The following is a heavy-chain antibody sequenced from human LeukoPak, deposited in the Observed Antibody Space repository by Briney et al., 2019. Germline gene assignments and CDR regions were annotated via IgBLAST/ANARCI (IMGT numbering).Heavy chain of an antibody. CDR1: GGSISSYY. D-gene: IGHD1-26*01. Sequence: SETLSLTCTVSGGSISSYYWSWIRQPPGKGLEWIGYIYYSGSTNYNPSLKSRVTISVDTSKNQFSLKLSSVTAADTAVYYCARDVIVGATDAFDIWGQGTMVTVSS. CDR2: IYYSGST. V-gene: IGHV4-59*12. CDR3: ARDVIVGATDAFDI. J-gene: IGHJ3*02.